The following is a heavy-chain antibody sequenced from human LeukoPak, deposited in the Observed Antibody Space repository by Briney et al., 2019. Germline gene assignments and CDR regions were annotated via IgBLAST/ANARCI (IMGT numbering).Heavy chain of an antibody. CDR3: ARAGRFSSGWYGMGAFDI. CDR2: IYHSGST. J-gene: IGHJ3*02. Sequence: SETLSLTCTVSGASITSSGYYWGWIRQPPGKGLEWIGSIYHSGSTYYNPSLKSRVTISVDTSKNQFSLKLSSVTAADTAVYYCARAGRFSSGWYGMGAFDIWGQGTMVTVSS. D-gene: IGHD6-19*01. CDR1: GASITSSGYY. V-gene: IGHV4-38-2*02.